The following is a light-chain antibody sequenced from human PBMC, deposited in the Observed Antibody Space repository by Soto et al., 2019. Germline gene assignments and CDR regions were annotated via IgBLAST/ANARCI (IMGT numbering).Light chain of an antibody. J-gene: IGLJ2*01. CDR3: SSYAGINTLV. CDR2: EVT. V-gene: IGLV2-8*01. Sequence: QSALTQPPSASGPPGQSVTISCTGTSSDVGGHNYVSWYQQRPGKAPKLIIYEVTQRPSGVSDRFSGSKSGNTATLTVSGLQAEDEADYHCSSYAGINTLVFGGGTQLTVL. CDR1: SSDVGGHNY.